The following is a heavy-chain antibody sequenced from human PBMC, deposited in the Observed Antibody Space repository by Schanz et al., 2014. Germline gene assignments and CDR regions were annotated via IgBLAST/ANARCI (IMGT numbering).Heavy chain of an antibody. CDR3: ARDTYSASYFPSPPLYGLDV. D-gene: IGHD1-26*01. CDR1: GYSFTSYY. V-gene: IGHV1-46*01. Sequence: QVQLVQSGAEVKKPGASVKVSCKAFGYSFTSYYIHWVRQAPGQGLEWMATINPSGGSTSFAQKLQGRVTMNTATSTSTVNMELTSLRSEDTAVYYCARDTYSASYFPSPPLYGLDVWGQGTTVTVSS. J-gene: IGHJ6*02. CDR2: INPSGGST.